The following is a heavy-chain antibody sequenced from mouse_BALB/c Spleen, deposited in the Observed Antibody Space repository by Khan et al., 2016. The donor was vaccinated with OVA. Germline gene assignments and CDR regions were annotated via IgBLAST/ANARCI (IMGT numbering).Heavy chain of an antibody. CDR3: ARSNYGTFAY. CDR1: GFTFSSFS. V-gene: IGHV5-9*03. J-gene: IGHJ3*01. Sequence: EVELVESGGGLVKPGGSLKLSCAASGFTFSSFSMSWVRQTPEKRLEWVATISSGGDNTFYSDSVKGRFTISRDNAKINLSLQMSSLRSEDTALYYCARSNYGTFAYWGQGTLVTVSA. D-gene: IGHD2-1*01. CDR2: ISSGGDNT.